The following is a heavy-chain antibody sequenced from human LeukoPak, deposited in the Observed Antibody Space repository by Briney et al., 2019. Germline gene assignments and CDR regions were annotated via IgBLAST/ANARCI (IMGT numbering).Heavy chain of an antibody. D-gene: IGHD5-18*01. CDR1: GYTFTKYW. Sequence: GESLKISCKGSGYTFTKYWIGWVRQMSGKGLEWMGIIYPGDSDTRESPSFHGQVTMSVDKSISTAYLQWRSLKASDTAMYYCARGSVDTAMTFDYWGQGTLVTVSS. V-gene: IGHV5-51*01. CDR3: ARGSVDTAMTFDY. J-gene: IGHJ4*02. CDR2: IYPGDSDT.